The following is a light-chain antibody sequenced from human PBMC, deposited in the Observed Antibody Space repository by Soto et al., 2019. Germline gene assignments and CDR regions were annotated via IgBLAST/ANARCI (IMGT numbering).Light chain of an antibody. V-gene: IGKV3-11*01. CDR2: DAS. Sequence: EIVLTQSPATLSLSPGERATLSCRASQSVSSYLAWYQQKPGQAPSLLIYDASNRATGIPARFSGSGSGTAFNLTISSLEPEDFAVYSCQQRSNWHPGCNFGQGTRLEIK. J-gene: IGKJ5*01. CDR3: QQRSNWHPGCN. CDR1: QSVSSY.